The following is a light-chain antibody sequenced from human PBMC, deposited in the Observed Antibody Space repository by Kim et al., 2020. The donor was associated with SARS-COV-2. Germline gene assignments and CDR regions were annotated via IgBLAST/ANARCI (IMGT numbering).Light chain of an antibody. J-gene: IGKJ4*01. Sequence: RATINCKSSQSVLYSGNNKNYLSWYQQKPGQPPRLLIHWASTRESGVPDRFSGSGSGTDFSLTISSQQAEDVAVYYCQQALTTPITFGGGTKLEI. CDR1: QSVLYSGNNKNY. CDR2: WAS. CDR3: QQALTTPIT. V-gene: IGKV4-1*01.